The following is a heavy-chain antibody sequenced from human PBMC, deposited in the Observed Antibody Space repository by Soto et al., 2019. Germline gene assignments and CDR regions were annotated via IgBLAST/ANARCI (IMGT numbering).Heavy chain of an antibody. Sequence: SETLSLTCTVSGGSVSSCSYYWSWIRQPPVKGLEWIGYIYYSGSTNYNPSLKSRVTISVDTSKNQFSLKLSSVTAADTAVYYCARGGSYGDFFDYWGQGAQVT. CDR3: ARGGSYGDFFDY. J-gene: IGHJ4*02. CDR1: GGSVSSCSYY. D-gene: IGHD4-17*01. CDR2: IYYSGST. V-gene: IGHV4-61*01.